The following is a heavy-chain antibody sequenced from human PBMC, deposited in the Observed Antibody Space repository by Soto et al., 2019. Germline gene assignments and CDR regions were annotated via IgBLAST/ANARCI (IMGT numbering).Heavy chain of an antibody. CDR1: GGTFSSYA. J-gene: IGHJ6*02. D-gene: IGHD1-1*01. V-gene: IGHV1-69*12. Sequence: QVQLVQSGAEVKKPGSSVKVSCKASGGTFSSYAISWVRQAPGQGLEWMGGIIPIFGTTNYAQKFQGRVTITAKESTSPAYMELSSLRCEVTAVYYCARSVWNRNYGMDVWGQGATVTVSS. CDR2: IIPIFGTT. CDR3: ARSVWNRNYGMDV.